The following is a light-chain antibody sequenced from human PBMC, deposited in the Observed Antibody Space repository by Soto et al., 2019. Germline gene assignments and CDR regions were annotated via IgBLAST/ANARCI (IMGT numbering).Light chain of an antibody. CDR2: KAS. CDR3: QQYSNYST. J-gene: IGKJ3*01. Sequence: DIQMTQSPSTVSASVGDRVTLTCRASQRISSWLAWYQQKPGKAPKLLIYKASSLEFGVPSRFSGSGSGTEFTLSISILQPDDFATYYCQQYSNYSTFGPGTKVDIK. V-gene: IGKV1-5*03. CDR1: QRISSW.